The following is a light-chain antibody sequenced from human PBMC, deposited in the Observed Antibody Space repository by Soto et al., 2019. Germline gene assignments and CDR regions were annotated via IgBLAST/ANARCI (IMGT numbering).Light chain of an antibody. CDR3: QQYNNWPPIT. Sequence: EIVLTQSPVTLSVSPGERVTLSCRASQRLSSNLAWYQQRPGQAPRLLIYGASSRATGIPDRFSGSGSGTDFTLTISRLEPEDFAVYYCQQYNNWPPITFGQGTRLEIK. CDR2: GAS. V-gene: IGKV3D-15*01. CDR1: QRLSSN. J-gene: IGKJ5*01.